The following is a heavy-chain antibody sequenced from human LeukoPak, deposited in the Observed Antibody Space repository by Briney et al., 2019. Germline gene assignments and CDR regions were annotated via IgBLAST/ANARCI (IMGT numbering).Heavy chain of an antibody. D-gene: IGHD6-13*01. CDR1: GGSISNNYW. CDR3: ASSSSWYRLDY. CDR2: IFHSGNT. J-gene: IGHJ4*02. Sequence: SETLSLTCAVSGGSISNNYWWNWVRQPPGKGLEWIGEIFHSGNTNYNPSLKSRVTISVDKSKNQFSLKLSSVTAADTAVYYCASSSSWYRLDYWGQGTLVTVSS. V-gene: IGHV4-4*02.